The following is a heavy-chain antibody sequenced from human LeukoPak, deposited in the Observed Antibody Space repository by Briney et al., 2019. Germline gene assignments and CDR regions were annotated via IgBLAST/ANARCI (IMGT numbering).Heavy chain of an antibody. CDR3: AKDYSVGATHGGIDY. J-gene: IGHJ4*02. Sequence: AGGSLRLSCAASGFTFDDCAMHWVRQAPGKGLEWVSGISWNSGSIGYADSVKGRFTISRDNAKNSLYLQMNSLRAEDTALYYCAKDYSVGATHGGIDYWGQGTLVTVSS. CDR1: GFTFDDCA. CDR2: ISWNSGSI. D-gene: IGHD1-26*01. V-gene: IGHV3-9*01.